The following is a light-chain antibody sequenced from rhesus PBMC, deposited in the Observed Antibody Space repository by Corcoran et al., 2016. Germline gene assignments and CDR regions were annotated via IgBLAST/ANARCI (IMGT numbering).Light chain of an antibody. CDR2: GAS. J-gene: IGKJ2*01. CDR3: YQHSSGYS. V-gene: IGKV3-10*01. CDR1: QSVSSY. Sequence: QVILTQSPATLSLSPGERATLSCRASQSVSSYLAWYQQTPGQAPRHLIYGASSRATGSPDRLSGSGAGTDFTRTISSLEPEDVGVYHCYQHSSGYSFGHGTKVEIK.